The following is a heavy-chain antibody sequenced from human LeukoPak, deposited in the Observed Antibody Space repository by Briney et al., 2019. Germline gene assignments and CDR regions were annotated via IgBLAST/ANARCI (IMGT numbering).Heavy chain of an antibody. V-gene: IGHV3-23*01. Sequence: GGFLRLSCAASGFTFSSYAMSWVRQAPGKGLEWVSAISGSGGSTYYADSVKGRFTISRDNSKNTLYLQVNSLRAEDTAVYYCAKDGGYSYGSPQDYWGQGTLVTVSS. J-gene: IGHJ4*02. D-gene: IGHD5-18*01. CDR3: AKDGGYSYGSPQDY. CDR2: ISGSGGST. CDR1: GFTFSSYA.